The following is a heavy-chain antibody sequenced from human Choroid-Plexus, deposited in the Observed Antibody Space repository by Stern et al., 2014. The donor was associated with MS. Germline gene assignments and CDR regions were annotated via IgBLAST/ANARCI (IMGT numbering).Heavy chain of an antibody. CDR3: AKDRQYLTFFFDF. CDR1: GFSFSSFG. V-gene: IGHV3-30*18. Sequence: MQLVESGGGVVQPGRPLRLSCAASGFSFSSFGMHWVRPAPGKGLEWGALISYDGSKDYADSVKGRFAISRDNSKNTLYLQMNSLRAEDTAVYYCAKDRQYLTFFFDFWGQGSLVTVSS. CDR2: ISYDGSK. J-gene: IGHJ4*02. D-gene: IGHD2/OR15-2a*01.